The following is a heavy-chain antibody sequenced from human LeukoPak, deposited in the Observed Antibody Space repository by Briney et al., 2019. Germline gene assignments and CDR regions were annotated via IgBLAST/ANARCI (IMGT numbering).Heavy chain of an antibody. CDR2: IRFDGNNY. Sequence: PGGSLRLSCAASGFTFSSYGMHWVRQAPGKGLEWVAFIRFDGNNYYYTDSVKGRFTISRDNSKNTLYLQMNSLRAEDTAVYYCVSLNTYTSFDYWGQGTLATVSS. J-gene: IGHJ4*02. D-gene: IGHD2-2*02. CDR3: VSLNTYTSFDY. CDR1: GFTFSSYG. V-gene: IGHV3-30*02.